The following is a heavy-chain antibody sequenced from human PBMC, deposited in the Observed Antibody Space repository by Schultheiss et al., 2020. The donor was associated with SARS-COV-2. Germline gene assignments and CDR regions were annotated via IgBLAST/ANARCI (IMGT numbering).Heavy chain of an antibody. CDR2: ISYDGSNK. D-gene: IGHD6-19*01. CDR3: ARDLVVAVAGTDYYGMDV. Sequence: GESLKISCAASGFTFSSYAMHWVRQAPGKGLEWVAVISYDGSNKYYADSVKGRFTISRDNSKNTLYLQMNSLRAEDTAVYYCARDLVVAVAGTDYYGMDVWGQGTTVTVSS. J-gene: IGHJ6*02. V-gene: IGHV3-30*04. CDR1: GFTFSSYA.